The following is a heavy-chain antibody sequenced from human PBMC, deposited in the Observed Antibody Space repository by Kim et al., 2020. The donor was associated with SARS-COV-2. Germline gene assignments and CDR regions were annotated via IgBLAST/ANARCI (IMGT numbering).Heavy chain of an antibody. D-gene: IGHD3-10*01. Sequence: GGSLRLSCAASGFTFSNYAMSWVRQAPGKGPEWVSSIGSSGGGTYYADSVKGRFSISRYNSKNTLYMQLHSLRADDTAVYYCVTGGNTNPSGGYWGQGTLVTVSS. CDR2: IGSSGGGT. CDR1: GFTFSNYA. CDR3: VTGGNTNPSGGY. J-gene: IGHJ4*02. V-gene: IGHV3-23*01.